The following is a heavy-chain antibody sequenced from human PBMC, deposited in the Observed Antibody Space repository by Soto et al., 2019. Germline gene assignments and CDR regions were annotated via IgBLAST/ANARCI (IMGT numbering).Heavy chain of an antibody. CDR2: ISTSGTYV. CDR3: ATIGDRDGFDL. CDR1: GFAFITYN. V-gene: IGHV3-21*06. Sequence: EVQLVGSGGGLVKPGESLRLSCAASGFAFITYNMRWVRQAPGKGLEWVSSISTSGTYVFYAGSVRGRFTIFRDDAKNSLHLQMNSLRAEDTALYNCATIGDRDGFDLWGQGTAVTVSA. D-gene: IGHD4-17*01. J-gene: IGHJ3*01.